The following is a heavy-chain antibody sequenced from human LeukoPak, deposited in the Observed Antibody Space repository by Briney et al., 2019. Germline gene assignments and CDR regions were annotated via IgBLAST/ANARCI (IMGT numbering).Heavy chain of an antibody. CDR1: GGTFSSYA. D-gene: IGHD4-17*01. Sequence: GASVKVSCMASGGTFSSYAISWVRQAPGQGLEWMGGIIPIFGTANYAQKIQGRVTITADESTSTAYMELSSLRSEDTAVYYCARGLPSQTFGTTVTSWGQGTLVTVSS. CDR2: IIPIFGTA. V-gene: IGHV1-69*13. J-gene: IGHJ4*02. CDR3: ARGLPSQTFGTTVTS.